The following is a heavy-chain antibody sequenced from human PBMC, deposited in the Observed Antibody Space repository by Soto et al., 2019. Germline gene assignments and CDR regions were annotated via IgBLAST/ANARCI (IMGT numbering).Heavy chain of an antibody. CDR3: ARDARNADYDY. Sequence: EVQLVESGGGLVQPGGSLKLSCAVSGFTFSSHAMNWVRQAPGKGLEWVAYIHGTRSIIYYADSVKGRFTFSRDNAKNSLYLQMDSLRDEDTALYYCARDARNADYDYWGQGTLVTVSS. D-gene: IGHD3-16*01. J-gene: IGHJ4*02. V-gene: IGHV3-48*02. CDR2: IHGTRSII. CDR1: GFTFSSHA.